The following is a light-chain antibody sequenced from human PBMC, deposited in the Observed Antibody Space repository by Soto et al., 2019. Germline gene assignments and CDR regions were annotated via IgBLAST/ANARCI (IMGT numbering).Light chain of an antibody. CDR3: QQSYRTPPFN. CDR1: QDISNY. Sequence: DLQMTQSPSSLSASVGDRVTITCQASQDISNYLNWYQAKPGKAPKLLIYEASNLGNGVPSRFSGSGSGTDFTLTISSLQPEDSATYYCQQSYRTPPFNFGPGTRVDI. CDR2: EAS. J-gene: IGKJ3*01. V-gene: IGKV1-39*01.